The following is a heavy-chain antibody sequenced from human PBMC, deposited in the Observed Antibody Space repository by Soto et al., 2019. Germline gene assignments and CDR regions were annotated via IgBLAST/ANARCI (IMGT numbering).Heavy chain of an antibody. CDR1: GFTFSSYA. J-gene: IGHJ4*02. Sequence: EVQLLESGGGLVQPGGSLRLSCAASGFTFSSYAMSWVRQAPGKGLEWVSAISDSGGSTYYADSVKGRFTISRDNSKNTLYLQMNSLRAEDTAVYYCAKALRYFDWLSPIDYWGQGTLVTVSS. D-gene: IGHD3-9*01. V-gene: IGHV3-23*01. CDR2: ISDSGGST. CDR3: AKALRYFDWLSPIDY.